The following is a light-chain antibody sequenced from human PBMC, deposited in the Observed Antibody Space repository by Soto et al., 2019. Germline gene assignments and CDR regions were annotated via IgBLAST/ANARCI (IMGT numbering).Light chain of an antibody. Sequence: EIVLTQSPGSLSLSPGERATLSCRASQSVDSTFFAWYQKKPGQAPRLLIYGASKRPTGLADRFSGSGSGTDFTLTITRLEPEDFAVYYCQQYMSSVTFGQGTKVEI. CDR3: QQYMSSVT. J-gene: IGKJ1*01. CDR1: QSVDSTF. V-gene: IGKV3-20*01. CDR2: GAS.